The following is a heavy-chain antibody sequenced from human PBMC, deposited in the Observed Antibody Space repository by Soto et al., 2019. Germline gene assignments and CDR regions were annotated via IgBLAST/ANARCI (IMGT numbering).Heavy chain of an antibody. J-gene: IGHJ4*02. CDR3: ASTTIAAAYFDY. V-gene: IGHV4-39*01. CDR1: GGSISTTSYY. D-gene: IGHD6-13*01. Sequence: SETLSRTCTVSGGSISTTSYYWGWIRQAPGKGLEWLGSIYYSGSTHYNPSLKSRVIIAADTTKNQFFLKLRSGTAADTAVYYCASTTIAAAYFDYWGQGTLVT. CDR2: IYYSGST.